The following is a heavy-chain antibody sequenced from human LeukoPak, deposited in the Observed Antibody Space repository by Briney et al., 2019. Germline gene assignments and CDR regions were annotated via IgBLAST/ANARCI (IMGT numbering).Heavy chain of an antibody. V-gene: IGHV4-39*07. CDR3: ARRYNWNDRWD. D-gene: IGHD1-1*01. J-gene: IGHJ4*02. Sequence: KASDTLSLTCTVSGGSISSTNYYCGWIRQPPGKGLEWIGSIYYSGSTYYNPSVKSRLTLSLDTSKNQFSLRLSSVTAADTAVYYCARRYNWNDRWDWGQGTLVTVSP. CDR1: GGSISSTNYY. CDR2: IYYSGST.